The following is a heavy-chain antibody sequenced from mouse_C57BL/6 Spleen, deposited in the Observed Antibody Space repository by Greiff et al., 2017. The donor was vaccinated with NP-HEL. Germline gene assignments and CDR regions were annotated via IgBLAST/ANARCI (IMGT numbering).Heavy chain of an antibody. CDR1: GFNIKDYY. Sequence: EVQLQESGAELVKPGASVKLSCTASGFNIKDYYMHWVKQRTEQGLEWIGRIDPEDGDTKYVPKFQGKATITADTSSNTAYLQLSSLTSEDTAVYYCASLHTTTVVATGAMDYWGQGTSVTVSS. CDR2: IDPEDGDT. D-gene: IGHD1-1*01. V-gene: IGHV14-2*01. J-gene: IGHJ4*01. CDR3: ASLHTTTVVATGAMDY.